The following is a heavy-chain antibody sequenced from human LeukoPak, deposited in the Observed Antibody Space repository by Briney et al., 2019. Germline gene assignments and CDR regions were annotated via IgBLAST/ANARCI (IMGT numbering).Heavy chain of an antibody. CDR1: GYTFTGYY. V-gene: IGHV1-2*02. CDR2: INANSGGT. D-gene: IGHD2-2*01. CDR3: ARGRGSTSSNFDY. J-gene: IGHJ4*01. Sequence: ASVNVSCKASGYTFTGYYMHWVRQAPGQGLEWMGWINANSGGTNYAQQFQGRVTMTRDTAISTAFMELSRLRSDDTAVYYCARGRGSTSSNFDYWGHGTLVTVSS.